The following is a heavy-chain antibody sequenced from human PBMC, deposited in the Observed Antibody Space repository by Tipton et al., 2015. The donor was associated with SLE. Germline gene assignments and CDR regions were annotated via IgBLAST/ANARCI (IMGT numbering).Heavy chain of an antibody. J-gene: IGHJ4*02. CDR1: GASLKSGSYF. D-gene: IGHD3-3*01. V-gene: IGHV4-61*02. CDR3: ARVKSIFGVVIIDY. Sequence: LRLSCTVSGASLKSGSYFWTWIRQPAGKGLEWIGRMFSSGDTNYNPSLKSRLTMSVDTSKNQFSLTVNSVTAADTAVYYCARVKSIFGVVIIDYWGQGTLVTVSS. CDR2: MFSSGDT.